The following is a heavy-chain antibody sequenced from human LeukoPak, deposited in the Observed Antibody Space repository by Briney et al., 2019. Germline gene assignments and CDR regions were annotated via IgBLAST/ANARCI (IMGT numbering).Heavy chain of an antibody. Sequence: PSETLSLTCSVSGGSISSGRYYWTWIRQPAGKGLEWIGRLYTNDNTNYDPSLESRVSISVDTSKNQFYLQLTSVTAADTALYYCASHRGSTGFFDHWGQGTLVAVSS. CDR2: LYTNDNT. CDR1: GGSISSGRYY. CDR3: ASHRGSTGFFDH. V-gene: IGHV4-61*02. D-gene: IGHD1-26*01. J-gene: IGHJ4*02.